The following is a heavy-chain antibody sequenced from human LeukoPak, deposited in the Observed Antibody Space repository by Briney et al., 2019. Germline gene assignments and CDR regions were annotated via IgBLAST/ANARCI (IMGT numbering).Heavy chain of an antibody. D-gene: IGHD3-22*01. V-gene: IGHV4-34*01. CDR1: GGSFSGYY. CDR2: INHSGST. Sequence: SETLSLTCAVYGGSFSGYYWSWIRQPPGKGLEWIGEINHSGSTNYNPSLKSRVTMSVDTSKNQFSLELSSVTAADTAVYYCARDRSGSSGYYSPFDYWGQGTLVTVSS. J-gene: IGHJ4*02. CDR3: ARDRSGSSGYYSPFDY.